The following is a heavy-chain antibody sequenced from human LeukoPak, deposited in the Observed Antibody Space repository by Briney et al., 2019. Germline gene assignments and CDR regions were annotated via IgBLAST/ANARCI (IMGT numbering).Heavy chain of an antibody. J-gene: IGHJ6*02. V-gene: IGHV1-2*02. CDR2: INPSSGGI. Sequence: GASVKVSCRASGHTFTDYYIQWVRQAPGQGLELMGWINPSSGGIEYALKFQGRVSMTRDTSISAAYMELSRLRSDDTAVYYCARDHCTSSGCYEDFYYGLDVWGQGTTVTV. CDR1: GHTFTDYY. D-gene: IGHD2-2*01. CDR3: ARDHCTSSGCYEDFYYGLDV.